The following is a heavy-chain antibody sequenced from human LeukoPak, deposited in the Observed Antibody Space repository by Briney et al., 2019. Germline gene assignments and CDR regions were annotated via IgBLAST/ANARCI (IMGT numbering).Heavy chain of an antibody. V-gene: IGHV4-59*01. Sequence: NPSETLSLTCTVSGGSISGYYWSWIRQPPGMELEWIGYIYYSGSTNYNPSLKSRVTISVDTSKNQFSLKLSSVTAADTAVYYCARGLVWRFLLDSRRDSFDIWGQGTTITVSS. CDR2: IYYSGST. J-gene: IGHJ3*02. D-gene: IGHD3-16*01. CDR3: ARGLVWRFLLDSRRDSFDI. CDR1: GGSISGYY.